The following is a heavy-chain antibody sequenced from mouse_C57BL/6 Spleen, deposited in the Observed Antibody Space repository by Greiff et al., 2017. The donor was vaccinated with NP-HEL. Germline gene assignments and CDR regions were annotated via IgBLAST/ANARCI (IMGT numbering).Heavy chain of an antibody. CDR1: GFNIKDDY. CDR3: ARNDYYGPEAWFAY. D-gene: IGHD1-2*01. V-gene: IGHV14-4*01. Sequence: VQLQQSGAELVRPGASVKLSCTASGFNIKDDYMHWVKQRPEQGLEWIGWIDPENGDTEYASKFQGKATITADKSSSTAYMRLSSLTSEDSAVYYCARNDYYGPEAWFAYWGQGTLVTVSA. CDR2: IDPENGDT. J-gene: IGHJ3*01.